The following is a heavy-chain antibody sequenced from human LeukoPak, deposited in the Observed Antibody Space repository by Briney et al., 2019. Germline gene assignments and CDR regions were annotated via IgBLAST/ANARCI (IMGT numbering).Heavy chain of an antibody. CDR3: ARDRSVVVPAATLGGSYYYMDV. Sequence: SETLSLTCTVSGGSISSYYWSWIRQPAGKGLEWIGRIYTSGSTNYNPSLKSRVTMSVDTSKNQFSLKLSSVTAADTAVYYCARDRSVVVPAATLGGSYYYMDVWGKGTTVTVSS. CDR2: IYTSGST. J-gene: IGHJ6*03. D-gene: IGHD2-2*01. V-gene: IGHV4-4*07. CDR1: GGSISSYY.